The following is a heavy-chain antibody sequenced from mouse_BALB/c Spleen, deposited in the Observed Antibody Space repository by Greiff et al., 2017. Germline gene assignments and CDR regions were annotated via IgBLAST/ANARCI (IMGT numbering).Heavy chain of an antibody. CDR2: ISSGSSTI. J-gene: IGHJ2*01. Sequence: EVQRVESGGGLVQPGGSRKLSCAASGFTFSSFGMHWVRQAPEKGLEWVAYISSGSSTIYYADTVKGRFTISRDNPKNTLFLQMTSLRSEDTAMYYCARSGLGREYYFDYWGQGTTLTVSS. V-gene: IGHV5-17*02. D-gene: IGHD4-1*01. CDR1: GFTFSSFG. CDR3: ARSGLGREYYFDY.